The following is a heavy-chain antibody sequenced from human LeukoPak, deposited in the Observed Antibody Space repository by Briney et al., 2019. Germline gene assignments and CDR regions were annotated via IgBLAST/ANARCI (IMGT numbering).Heavy chain of an antibody. D-gene: IGHD3-22*01. CDR1: GFTFSSYA. J-gene: IGHJ4*02. CDR2: ISGSGGST. CDR3: ARAISWFGDYYDSSGYDFDY. V-gene: IGHV3-23*01. Sequence: QPGGSLRLSCAASGFTFSSYAMSWVRQAPGKGLEWVSAISGSGGSTYYADSVKGRFTISRDNSKNTLYLQMNSLRAEDMAVYYCARAISWFGDYYDSSGYDFDYWGQGTLVTVSS.